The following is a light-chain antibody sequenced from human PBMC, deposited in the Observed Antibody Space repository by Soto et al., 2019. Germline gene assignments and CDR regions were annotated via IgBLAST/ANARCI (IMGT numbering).Light chain of an antibody. J-gene: IGKJ4*01. CDR2: GAS. V-gene: IGKV3-15*01. CDR1: QTISSN. Sequence: EVVMTQSPATLSASPGERATLSCRASQTISSNVAWYQQKPGQAPRLLIYGASTRATGIPARFSGSGSGTEVTLTISSLQSEDFAVYYCQQYNDWPPLTFGGGTQVEIK. CDR3: QQYNDWPPLT.